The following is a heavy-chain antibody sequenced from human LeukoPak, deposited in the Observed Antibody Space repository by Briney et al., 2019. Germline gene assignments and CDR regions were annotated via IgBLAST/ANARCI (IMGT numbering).Heavy chain of an antibody. CDR2: IYTSGST. CDR1: GGSISSGSYY. J-gene: IGHJ3*02. Sequence: SETLSLTCTVSGGSISSGSYYWSWIRQPAGKGLEWIGRIYTSGSTNYNPSLKSRVTISVDTSKNQFSLKLSSVTAADTAVYYCARGGNGGSHAFDIWGQGTMVTVSS. V-gene: IGHV4-61*02. CDR3: ARGGNGGSHAFDI. D-gene: IGHD2-15*01.